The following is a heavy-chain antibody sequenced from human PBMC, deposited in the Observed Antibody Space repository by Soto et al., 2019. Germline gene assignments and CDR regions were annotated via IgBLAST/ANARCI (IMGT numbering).Heavy chain of an antibody. V-gene: IGHV3-30*03. D-gene: IGHD3-22*01. CDR1: GFTFSSYG. Sequence: QVQLVESGGGVVQPGRSLRLSCAASGFTFSSYGMHWVRQAPGKGLEWVAVISYDGSNKYYADSVKGRFTISRDNSKNTLYLQMNSLRAEDTDVYYCATADYYDSSGYLVPLFDYWGQGTLVTVSS. CDR2: ISYDGSNK. J-gene: IGHJ4*02. CDR3: ATADYYDSSGYLVPLFDY.